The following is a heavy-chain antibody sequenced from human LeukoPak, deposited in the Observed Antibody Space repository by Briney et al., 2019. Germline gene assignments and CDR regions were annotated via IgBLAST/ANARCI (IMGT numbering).Heavy chain of an antibody. V-gene: IGHV3-11*06. Sequence: GGSLRLSCAASGFIFSDYYMSWIRQAPGKGREWGSYISTSGGYTDYADSVKGRFTISRDKAKNTLYLQMNSLRVEDTALYSCARVSRRGYHVLTASSLGYFDYWGQGTPVTVSS. CDR3: ARVSRRGYHVLTASSLGYFDY. CDR1: GFIFSDYY. CDR2: ISTSGGYT. J-gene: IGHJ4*02. D-gene: IGHD3-9*01.